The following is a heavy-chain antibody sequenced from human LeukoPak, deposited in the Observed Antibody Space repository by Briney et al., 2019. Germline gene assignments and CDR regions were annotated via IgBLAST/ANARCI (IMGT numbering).Heavy chain of an antibody. CDR3: AREGLPAAGDC. J-gene: IGHJ4*02. CDR2: IKGDGSDK. V-gene: IGHV3-7*01. Sequence: GGSLRLSCAASGFISSNYWMRWVRQAPGKGLEWVANIKGDGSDKNYVDSVKGRFTISRDNAKNSMYLEMNSLRGDDTAVYYCAREGLPAAGDCWGQGTLVTVSS. D-gene: IGHD2-2*01. CDR1: GFISSNYW.